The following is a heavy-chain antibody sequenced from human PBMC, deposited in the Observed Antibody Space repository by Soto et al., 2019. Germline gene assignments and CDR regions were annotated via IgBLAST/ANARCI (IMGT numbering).Heavy chain of an antibody. J-gene: IGHJ4*02. CDR3: ARGAEWLVPYYFDH. D-gene: IGHD6-19*01. V-gene: IGHV4-59*01. Sequence: TLSLTCTVSGGSISSYYWGWIRQSPEKGLEWIGYIYSSGSTNYNPSLKSRVTMSLDTSKNQFSLKLNSVTAADTAVYYCARGAEWLVPYYFDHWGQGILVTVSS. CDR2: IYSSGST. CDR1: GGSISSYY.